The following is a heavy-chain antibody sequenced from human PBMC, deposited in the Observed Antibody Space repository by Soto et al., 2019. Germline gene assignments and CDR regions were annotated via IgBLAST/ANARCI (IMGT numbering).Heavy chain of an antibody. V-gene: IGHV5-10-1*01. CDR3: ARHATHYYDSSGYYGRSAFDI. D-gene: IGHD3-22*01. J-gene: IGHJ3*02. CDR1: GYSFTSYW. CDR2: IDPSDSYT. Sequence: GESLKISCQGPGYSFTSYWISWVRQMPGKGLEWMGRIDPSDSYTNYSPSFQGHVTISADKSIRTAYLQWSSLKASDTAMYYCARHATHYYDSSGYYGRSAFDIWGQGTMVTVSS.